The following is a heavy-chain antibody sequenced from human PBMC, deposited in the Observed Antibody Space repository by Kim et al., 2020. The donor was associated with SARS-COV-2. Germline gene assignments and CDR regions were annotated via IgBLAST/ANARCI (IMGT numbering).Heavy chain of an antibody. Sequence: GESLKISCKGSGYSFTSYWIGWVRQMPGKGLEWMGIIYPGDSDTRYSPSFQGQVTISADKSISTAYLQWSSLKASDTAMYYCARSSLAYCGGDCYSGFDIWGQGTMVTVSS. CDR3: ARSSLAYCGGDCYSGFDI. CDR2: IYPGDSDT. CDR1: GYSFTSYW. D-gene: IGHD2-21*02. J-gene: IGHJ3*02. V-gene: IGHV5-51*01.